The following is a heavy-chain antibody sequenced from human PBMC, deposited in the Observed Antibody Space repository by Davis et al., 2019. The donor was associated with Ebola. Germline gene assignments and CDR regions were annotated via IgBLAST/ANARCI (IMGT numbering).Heavy chain of an antibody. V-gene: IGHV3-7*01. CDR2: IKPDGSEK. J-gene: IGHJ4*02. CDR1: GFTFSSYW. D-gene: IGHD6-19*01. Sequence: GESLKISCAASGFTFSSYWMTWVRQAPGKGLEWVANIKPDGSEKYYVASVKGRFTISRDSAKSSVFLQMNSLRAEDTAVYFCARVTLAVAGPHWGDYWGQGTLVTVSS. CDR3: ARVTLAVAGPHWGDY.